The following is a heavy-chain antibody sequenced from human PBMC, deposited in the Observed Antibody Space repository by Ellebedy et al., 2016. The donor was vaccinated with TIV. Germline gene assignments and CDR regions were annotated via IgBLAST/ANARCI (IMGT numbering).Heavy chain of an antibody. V-gene: IGHV3-7*01. D-gene: IGHD5-24*01. Sequence: GESLKISXAASGFTFSSYWMSWVRQAPGKGLEWVANIKQDGSEKYYVDSVKGRFTISRDNAKNSLYLQMDSLRAEDTAVYYCARSGRVTITLRYYHHYYGMDVWGQGTTVTVSS. J-gene: IGHJ6*02. CDR1: GFTFSSYW. CDR3: ARSGRVTITLRYYHHYYGMDV. CDR2: IKQDGSEK.